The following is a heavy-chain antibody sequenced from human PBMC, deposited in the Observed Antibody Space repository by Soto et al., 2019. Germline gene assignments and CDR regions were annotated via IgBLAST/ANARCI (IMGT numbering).Heavy chain of an antibody. J-gene: IGHJ6*02. V-gene: IGHV3-30*18. D-gene: IGHD6-13*01. Sequence: GGSLRLSCAASGFTLCNFGMNWVRQAPGKGLEWVAFISLDGSSKYYVDSVKGRFIISRDNAKNTLSLQMNSLKAEDTAVYYCAKDTSKYSSNWPAYYGLNVWGQGTTVTVSS. CDR3: AKDTSKYSSNWPAYYGLNV. CDR1: GFTLCNFG. CDR2: ISLDGSSK.